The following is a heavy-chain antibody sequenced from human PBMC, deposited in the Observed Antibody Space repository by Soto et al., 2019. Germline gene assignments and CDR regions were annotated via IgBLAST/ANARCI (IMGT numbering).Heavy chain of an antibody. Sequence: KTSETLSLTCTVSGGSISGGGYYWSWIRQHPGKGLEWIGYIYYSGSTYYNPSLKSRVTISVDTSKNQFSLKLSSVTAADTAVYYCARMLDIVVVVAATRGKTKYNWFDPWGQGTLVTVSS. CDR3: ARMLDIVVVVAATRGKTKYNWFDP. CDR1: GGSISGGGYY. CDR2: IYYSGST. J-gene: IGHJ5*02. V-gene: IGHV4-31*03. D-gene: IGHD2-15*01.